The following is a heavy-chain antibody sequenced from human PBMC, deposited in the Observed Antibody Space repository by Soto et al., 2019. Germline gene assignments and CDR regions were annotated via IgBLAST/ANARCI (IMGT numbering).Heavy chain of an antibody. Sequence: GESLKISCKGSGYSFTSYWISWVRQMPGKGLEWMGRIDPSDSYTNYSPSFQGHVTISADKSISTAYLQWSSLKASDTAIYYCVKDHGPYHLNFEFWGRGTLVTVSS. CDR3: VKDHGPYHLNFEF. V-gene: IGHV5-10-1*01. D-gene: IGHD2-2*01. CDR1: GYSFTSYW. J-gene: IGHJ4*02. CDR2: IDPSDSYT.